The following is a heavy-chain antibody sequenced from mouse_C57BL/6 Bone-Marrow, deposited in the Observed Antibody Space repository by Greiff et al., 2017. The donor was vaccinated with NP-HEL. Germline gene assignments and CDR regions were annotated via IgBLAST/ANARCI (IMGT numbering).Heavy chain of an antibody. CDR1: GFNIKDDY. D-gene: IGHD2-1*01. CDR3: TIYGNYVSPFAY. J-gene: IGHJ3*01. V-gene: IGHV14-4*01. CDR2: IDPENGDT. Sequence: EVQLQQSGAELVRPGASVKLSCTASGFNIKDDYMHWVKQRPEQGLEWIGWIDPENGDTEYASKFQGKATITADTSSNTAYLQRSSLTSEDTAVYYCTIYGNYVSPFAYWGQGTLVTVSA.